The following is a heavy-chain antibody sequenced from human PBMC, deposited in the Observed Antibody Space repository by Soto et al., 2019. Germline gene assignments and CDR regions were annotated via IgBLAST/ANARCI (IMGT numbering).Heavy chain of an antibody. CDR3: AKDGAPRYCGRSSCRPAGAY. CDR2: ISYDGSHK. J-gene: IGHJ4*02. D-gene: IGHD2-15*01. CDR1: GFTFSNYG. V-gene: IGHV3-30*18. Sequence: QVQLVESGGGVVQPGRSLRLSCAGSGFTFSNYGLHWVRQAPGKGLEWVAVISYDGSHKHYADSVKGRFTISRDNSNNMLYQQSESLRSQDMAVYYCAKDGAPRYCGRSSCRPAGAYWGEVTLGGVSS.